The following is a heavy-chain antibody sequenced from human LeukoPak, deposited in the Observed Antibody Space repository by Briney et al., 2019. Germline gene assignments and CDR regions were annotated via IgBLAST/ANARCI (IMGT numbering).Heavy chain of an antibody. CDR1: GYTSTSYG. V-gene: IGHV1-18*01. Sequence: ASVKVSCKASGYTSTSYGISWVRQAPGQGLEWMGWISGYNGNTNHAQKFQGRVTMTTDTATSTAYMELRSLRSDDTAVYYCARDDYSNSSWFDPWGQGTLVTVSS. D-gene: IGHD4-11*01. J-gene: IGHJ5*02. CDR2: ISGYNGNT. CDR3: ARDDYSNSSWFDP.